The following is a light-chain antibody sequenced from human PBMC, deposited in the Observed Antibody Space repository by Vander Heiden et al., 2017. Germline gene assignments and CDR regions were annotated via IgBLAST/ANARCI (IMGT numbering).Light chain of an antibody. V-gene: IGLV3-21*02. Sequence: SYVLTQPPPVSVAPGQTARITCGGNNNGRKSVPWYQQKPGQAPVLGVYDDSDRPSGIPERFSGSNSGNTATLTISRVEAGEEADDYCQVWDSSSDQVVFGGGTKLTVL. CDR1: NNGRKS. CDR2: DDS. J-gene: IGLJ2*01. CDR3: QVWDSSSDQVV.